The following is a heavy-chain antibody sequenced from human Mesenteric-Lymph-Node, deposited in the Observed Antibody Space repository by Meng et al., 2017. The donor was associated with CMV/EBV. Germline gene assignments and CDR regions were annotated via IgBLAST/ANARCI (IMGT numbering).Heavy chain of an antibody. J-gene: IGHJ6*02. Sequence: ASVKVSCKASGYTFTGYYLHWVRQAPGQGLEWMGWINPNTGGTDCAQKFQGRVTMTRDTSTSTVYMELSSLRSEDTAVYYCARVGDYTYGMDVWGQGTTVTVSS. CDR2: INPNTGGT. V-gene: IGHV1-2*02. CDR3: ARVGDYTYGMDV. CDR1: GYTFTGYY.